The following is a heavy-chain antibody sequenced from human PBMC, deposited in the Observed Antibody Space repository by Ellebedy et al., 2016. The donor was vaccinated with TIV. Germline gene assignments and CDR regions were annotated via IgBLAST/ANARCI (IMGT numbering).Heavy chain of an antibody. V-gene: IGHV3-74*01. J-gene: IGHJ4*02. CDR1: GFTFSSYW. CDR3: ATRGSSSTFDY. Sequence: GESLKISCAASGFTFSSYWMHWVRQAPGKGLVWVSRITSDGSGTSYADSVQGRFTISRDNAKHTLDLQMNRLRAEDTAVYYCATRGSSSTFDYWGQGTRVTVSS. D-gene: IGHD6-6*01. CDR2: ITSDGSGT.